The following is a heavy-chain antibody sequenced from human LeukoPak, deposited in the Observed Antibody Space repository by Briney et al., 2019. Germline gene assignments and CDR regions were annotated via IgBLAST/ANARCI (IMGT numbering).Heavy chain of an antibody. Sequence: GASVKVPCKASGYTFTSYDINWVRQATGQGLEWMGWMNPNSGNTGYAQKFQGRVTMTRNISISTAYMELSSLRSEDTAVYYCARPSRVLRFLEWSRSYYFDYWGQGTLVTVSS. CDR3: ARPSRVLRFLEWSRSYYFDY. CDR1: GYTFTSYD. D-gene: IGHD3-3*01. V-gene: IGHV1-8*01. J-gene: IGHJ4*02. CDR2: MNPNSGNT.